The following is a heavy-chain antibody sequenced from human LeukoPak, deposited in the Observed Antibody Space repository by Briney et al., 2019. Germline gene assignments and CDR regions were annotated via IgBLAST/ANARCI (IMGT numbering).Heavy chain of an antibody. CDR2: ISGSGGST. J-gene: IGHJ4*02. Sequence: GGSLRLSCAASGLTFSSYAMSWVRQAPGKGLEWVSAISGSGGSTYYADSVKGRFTISRDNSKNTLYLQMNSLRAEDTAVYYCAKHIAVADHFDYWGQGTLVTVSS. D-gene: IGHD6-19*01. V-gene: IGHV3-23*01. CDR3: AKHIAVADHFDY. CDR1: GLTFSSYA.